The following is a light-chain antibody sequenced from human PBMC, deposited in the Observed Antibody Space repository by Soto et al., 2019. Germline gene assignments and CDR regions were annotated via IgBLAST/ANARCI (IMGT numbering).Light chain of an antibody. J-gene: IGKJ2*01. CDR1: QDISNY. V-gene: IGKV1-33*01. Sequence: DIQMTQSPSSLSASVGDRVTITCQASQDISNYLNWYQQKPVKAPKLLIYDASNLETGVPSRFSGSGSGTDFTFTISSPQPEDIATYYCQQYDNLPSYTFGQGTKLEIK. CDR3: QQYDNLPSYT. CDR2: DAS.